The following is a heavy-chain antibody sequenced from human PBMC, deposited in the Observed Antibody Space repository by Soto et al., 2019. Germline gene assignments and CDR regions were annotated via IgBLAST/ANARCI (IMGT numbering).Heavy chain of an antibody. J-gene: IGHJ4*01. CDR1: GGSISSGAYY. CDR3: ARESDYYDSSGSGFDY. V-gene: IGHV4-31*03. Sequence: TLSLTCTVSGGSISSGAYYWSWIRQHPGKGLEWIGNIYNSGRTDYNMSLKSRVAMSVDTSKNQFSLNLSSVTAADTAVYYCARESDYYDSSGSGFDYWGQGTLVTVSS. D-gene: IGHD3-22*01. CDR2: IYNSGRT.